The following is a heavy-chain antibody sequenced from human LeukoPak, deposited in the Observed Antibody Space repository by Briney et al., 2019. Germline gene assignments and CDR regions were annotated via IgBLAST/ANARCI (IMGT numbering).Heavy chain of an antibody. Sequence: TGGSLRLSCAASGFTFISYSMNWVRQAPGKGLEWVSYISSSSSTIYYADSVQGRFTISRDNAKNSLYLQMNSLRAEDTAVYYCARGAAARYFDYWGQGTLVTVSS. CDR2: ISSSSSTI. CDR3: ARGAAARYFDY. D-gene: IGHD2-2*01. V-gene: IGHV3-48*04. J-gene: IGHJ4*02. CDR1: GFTFISYS.